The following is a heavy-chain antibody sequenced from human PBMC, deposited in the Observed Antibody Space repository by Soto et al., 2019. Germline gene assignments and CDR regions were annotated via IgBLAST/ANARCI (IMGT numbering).Heavy chain of an antibody. Sequence: SETLSLTCTVSGGSISSYYWSWIRQPPGKGLEWIGYIYYSGSTNYNPSLKSRVTISVDTSKNQFSLKLSSVTAADTAVYYCARHHGDYPNLLDSSGQGSLVIVSS. CDR2: IYYSGST. CDR1: GGSISSYY. J-gene: IGHJ5*01. D-gene: IGHD4-17*01. CDR3: ARHHGDYPNLLDS. V-gene: IGHV4-59*08.